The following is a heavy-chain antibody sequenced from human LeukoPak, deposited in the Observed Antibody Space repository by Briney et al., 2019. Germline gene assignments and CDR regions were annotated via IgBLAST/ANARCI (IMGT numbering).Heavy chain of an antibody. CDR2: LISDGSSA. V-gene: IGHV3-74*01. D-gene: IGHD4-17*01. CDR1: GFTFSSYW. Sequence: GGSLRLSCAASGFTFSSYWMHWVRQAPGKGLVWVSRLISDGSSASYADSVKGRFTISRDNTKNILYLQMNSLRAEDTAVYYCAKDQATVTTAWGQGTLVTVSS. J-gene: IGHJ5*02. CDR3: AKDQATVTTA.